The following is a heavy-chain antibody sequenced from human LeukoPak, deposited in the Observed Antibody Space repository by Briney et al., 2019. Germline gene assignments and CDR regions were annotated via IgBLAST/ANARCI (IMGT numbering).Heavy chain of an antibody. Sequence: PGGSLRLSCAASGFTFSNFYMHWVRQPPGKGLVWVSRIDADGSTTTYADSVKGRFTISRDNAKNTLYLQMNSLRAEDTAVYYCAKDPSTMNWGWTSYFDYWGQGTLVTVSS. CDR3: AKDPSTMNWGWTSYFDY. D-gene: IGHD7-27*01. J-gene: IGHJ4*02. V-gene: IGHV3-74*01. CDR2: IDADGSTT. CDR1: GFTFSNFY.